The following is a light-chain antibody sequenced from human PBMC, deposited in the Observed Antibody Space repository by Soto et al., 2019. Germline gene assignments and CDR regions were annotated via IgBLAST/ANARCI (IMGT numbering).Light chain of an antibody. J-gene: IGKJ1*01. Sequence: DIQMTQSPSSLSASVGDRVTITCRASQSISNYLNCYQQKPGKAPKVLIYAAYTLHSGVPSRFSGSGSGTDFTLTISSLQPEDFATYYCQQSYSTPRTFGQGTKVEMK. CDR1: QSISNY. CDR3: QQSYSTPRT. V-gene: IGKV1-39*01. CDR2: AAY.